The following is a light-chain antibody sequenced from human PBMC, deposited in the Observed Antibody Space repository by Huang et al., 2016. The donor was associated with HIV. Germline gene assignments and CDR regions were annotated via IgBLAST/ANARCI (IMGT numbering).Light chain of an antibody. CDR3: HQYGNSPYT. CDR2: AAS. J-gene: IGKJ2*01. V-gene: IGKV3-20*01. Sequence: EIVLTQSPGTLSLSPGERVTLSCRSSHSINSNSLAWYQKKPGQAPNLLVYAASSRATGIPDRFSGSGSGTDFTLIISRLEPEDFAVYYCHQYGNSPYTFGQGTKLEI. CDR1: HSINSNS.